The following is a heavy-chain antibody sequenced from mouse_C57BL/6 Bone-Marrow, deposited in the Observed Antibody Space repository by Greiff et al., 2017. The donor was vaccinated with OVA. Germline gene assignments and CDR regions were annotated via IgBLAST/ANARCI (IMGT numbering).Heavy chain of an antibody. J-gene: IGHJ4*01. V-gene: IGHV5-6*01. CDR3: ARHNDGYYGGAMDY. D-gene: IGHD2-3*01. CDR1: GFTFSSYG. Sequence: EVKVVESGGDLVKPGGSLKLSCAASGFTFSSYGMSWVRQTPDKRLEWVATISSGGSYTYYPDSVKGRFTISRDNAKNTLYLQMSSLKSEDTAMYYCARHNDGYYGGAMDYWGQGTSVTVSS. CDR2: ISSGGSYT.